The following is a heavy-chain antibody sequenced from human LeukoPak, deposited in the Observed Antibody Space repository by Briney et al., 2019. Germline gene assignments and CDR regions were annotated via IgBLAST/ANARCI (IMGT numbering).Heavy chain of an antibody. CDR1: GFTFDDYA. Sequence: GRPLRLSCAASGFTFDDYAMHWVRQAPGKGLEWVSGISWNSGSIGYADSVKGRFTISRDNAKNSLYLQMNSLRAEDTALYYCSKDIGRYFGWLDPWGQGTLVTVSS. J-gene: IGHJ5*02. CDR3: SKDIGRYFGWLDP. D-gene: IGHD3-9*01. V-gene: IGHV3-9*01. CDR2: ISWNSGSI.